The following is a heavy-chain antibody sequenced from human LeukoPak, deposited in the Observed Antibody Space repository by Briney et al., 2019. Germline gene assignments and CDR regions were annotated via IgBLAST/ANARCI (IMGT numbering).Heavy chain of an antibody. D-gene: IGHD6-19*01. Sequence: PSHTLSLTCPLSSVPFTNYYWSSVSQSPRQGLEWIREINHSGYTNYNPSLKSRVTMSIDTSKNQFSLMLTSVTAADTGVYYCTRAVAGHPVWGRGTLVTVSS. J-gene: IGHJ4*02. V-gene: IGHV4-34*01. CDR2: INHSGYT. CDR3: TRAVAGHPV. CDR1: SVPFTNYY.